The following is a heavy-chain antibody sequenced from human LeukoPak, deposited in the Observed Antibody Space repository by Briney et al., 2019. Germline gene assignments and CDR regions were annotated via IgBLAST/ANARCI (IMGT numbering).Heavy chain of an antibody. J-gene: IGHJ6*02. CDR1: GFTSSSYA. V-gene: IGHV3-30*04. CDR2: ISYDGSNK. Sequence: GRSLRLSCAASGFTSSSYAMHWVRQAPGKGLAWVAVISYDGSNKYYADSVKGRFTISRDNSKNTLYLQMNSLRAEDTAVYYCARDRKGALNYGMDVWGQGTTVTVSS. CDR3: ARDRKGALNYGMDV.